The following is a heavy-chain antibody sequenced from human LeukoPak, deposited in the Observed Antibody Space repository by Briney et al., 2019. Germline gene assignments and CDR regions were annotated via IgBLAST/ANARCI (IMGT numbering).Heavy chain of an antibody. J-gene: IGHJ3*02. D-gene: IGHD2-15*01. V-gene: IGHV1-69*06. CDR2: IIPIFGTA. CDR3: ARAGVVVVAATDRDAFDI. CDR1: GGTFSSYA. Sequence: ASVKVSCKASGGTFSSYAISWVRQAPGQGLEWMGGIIPIFGTANYAQKFQGRVTITADKSTSTAYMELSSLRSEDTAVYYCARAGVVVVAATDRDAFDIWGQGTMVTVSS.